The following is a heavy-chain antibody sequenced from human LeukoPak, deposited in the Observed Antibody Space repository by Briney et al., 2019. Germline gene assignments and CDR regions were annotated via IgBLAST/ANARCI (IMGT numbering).Heavy chain of an antibody. Sequence: ASVKVPCKAPGYTFTGYYMHWVRQAPGQGLEWMGWINPNSGGTNYAQKFQGRVTMTRDTSISTAYMELSRLRSDDTAVYYCARRRGYCSSTSCSSGGNWFDPWGQGTLVTVSS. CDR1: GYTFTGYY. CDR3: ARRRGYCSSTSCSSGGNWFDP. CDR2: INPNSGGT. V-gene: IGHV1-2*02. J-gene: IGHJ5*02. D-gene: IGHD2-2*01.